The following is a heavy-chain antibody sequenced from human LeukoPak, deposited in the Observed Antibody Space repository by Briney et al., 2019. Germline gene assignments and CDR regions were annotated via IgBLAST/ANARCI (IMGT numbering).Heavy chain of an antibody. Sequence: SETLSLTCTVSGGSISSYYWSWIRQPPGKGLEWIGYIYYSGSTNYNPSLKSRVTISVDTSKNQFSLKLSSVTAADTAVYYYARASGGLQFDYWGQGTLVTVSS. CDR1: GGSISSYY. J-gene: IGHJ4*02. CDR2: IYYSGST. V-gene: IGHV4-59*01. CDR3: ARASGGLQFDY. D-gene: IGHD5-24*01.